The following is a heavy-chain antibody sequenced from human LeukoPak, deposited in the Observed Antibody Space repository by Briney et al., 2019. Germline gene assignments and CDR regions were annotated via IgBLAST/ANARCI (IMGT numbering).Heavy chain of an antibody. V-gene: IGHV1-2*02. CDR2: INPNSGGT. CDR1: GYTFTGYY. Sequence: ASVKVSCKASGYTFTGYYMHWVRQAPGQGLEWMGWINPNSGGTNYAQKFQGRVTMTRDTSISTAYMELSRLRSDDTAVYYCANQGDYYDFWSGYYDWYFDLWGRGTLVTVSS. D-gene: IGHD3-3*01. J-gene: IGHJ2*01. CDR3: ANQGDYYDFWSGYYDWYFDL.